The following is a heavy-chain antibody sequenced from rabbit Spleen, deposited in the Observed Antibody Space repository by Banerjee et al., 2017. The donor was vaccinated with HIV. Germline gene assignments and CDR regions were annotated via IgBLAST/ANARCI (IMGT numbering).Heavy chain of an antibody. CDR2: IYGGSSGTT. V-gene: IGHV1S45*01. D-gene: IGHD8-1*01. CDR3: ARDTGSSFSSYGMDL. CDR1: GFSFSSSYC. Sequence: QEQVEESGGGLVQPGASLTLTYKASGFSFSSSYCMCWVRQAPGKGLEWIACIYGGSSGTTYSATWAKGRFTCSKTSSTTVTLQMTSLTVADTATYFCARDTGSSFSSYGMDLWGPGTLVTVS. J-gene: IGHJ6*01.